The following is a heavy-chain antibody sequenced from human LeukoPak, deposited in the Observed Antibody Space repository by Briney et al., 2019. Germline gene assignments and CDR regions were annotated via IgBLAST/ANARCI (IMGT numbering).Heavy chain of an antibody. CDR2: IYHSGST. V-gene: IGHV4-30-2*02. D-gene: IGHD3-16*01. CDR1: GGSISSGGYS. Sequence: SETLSLTCAVSGGSISSGGYSWSWIRQPPGKGLEWIGYIYHSGSTYYNPSLKSRVTISVDRSKNQFSLKLNSVTTADTAVYFCARSTSWLAFTWGQGILVTVSS. J-gene: IGHJ4*02. CDR3: ARSTSWLAFT.